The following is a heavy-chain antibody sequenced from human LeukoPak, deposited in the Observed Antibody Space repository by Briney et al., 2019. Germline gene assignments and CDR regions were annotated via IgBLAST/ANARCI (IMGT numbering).Heavy chain of an antibody. CDR2: INHSGST. V-gene: IGHV4-34*01. Sequence: SETLSLTCVVYGGSFSGYYWSWIRQPPGKGLEWIGEINHSGSTNYNPSLKSRVTMSVDTSKNQFSLKLSSVTAADTAVYYCARRGVLRYFHSHNWFDPWGQGTLVTVSS. J-gene: IGHJ5*02. D-gene: IGHD3-9*01. CDR3: ARRGVLRYFHSHNWFDP. CDR1: GGSFSGYY.